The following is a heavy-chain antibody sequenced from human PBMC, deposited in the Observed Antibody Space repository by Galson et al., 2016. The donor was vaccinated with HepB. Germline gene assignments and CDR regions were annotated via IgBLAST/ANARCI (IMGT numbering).Heavy chain of an antibody. CDR1: GYIFINYG. V-gene: IGHV1-18*01. CDR3: VRGGLGV. Sequence: SVKVSCKASGYIFINYGISWVRQAPGQGLEWMGWISTYNGNTKYAQKLQDRLTMTTDTPTSTAYMELRSLRYDDTAVYYCVRGGLGVWGQGTTVTVSS. D-gene: IGHD7-27*01. J-gene: IGHJ6*02. CDR2: ISTYNGNT.